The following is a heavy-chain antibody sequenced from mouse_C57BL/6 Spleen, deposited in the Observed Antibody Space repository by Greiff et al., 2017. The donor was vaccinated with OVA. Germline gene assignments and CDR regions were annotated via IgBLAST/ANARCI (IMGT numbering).Heavy chain of an antibody. CDR2: IDPSDSYT. CDR3: ARWGTTVVATGDY. Sequence: VQLQQPGAELVKPGASVKLSCKASGYTFTSYWMQWVKQRPGQGLEWIGEIDPSDSYTNYNQKFKGKATLPVDTSSSTAYMQLSSLTSEDSAVYYCARWGTTVVATGDYWGQGTTLTVSS. J-gene: IGHJ2*01. CDR1: GYTFTSYW. D-gene: IGHD1-1*01. V-gene: IGHV1-50*01.